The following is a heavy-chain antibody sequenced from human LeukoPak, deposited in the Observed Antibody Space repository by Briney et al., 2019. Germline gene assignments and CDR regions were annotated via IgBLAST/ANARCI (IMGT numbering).Heavy chain of an antibody. Sequence: GGSLRLSCAASEFSVSSNYMSWVRQAPGKGLEWVSVLYSGGSTYYADSVKGRFTISRDNARNSLYLQMNSLRAEDTAVYYCARDLVDGYNRGIFDYWGQGTLVTVSS. CDR3: ARDLVDGYNRGIFDY. V-gene: IGHV3-66*02. CDR1: EFSVSSNY. CDR2: LYSGGST. D-gene: IGHD5-24*01. J-gene: IGHJ4*02.